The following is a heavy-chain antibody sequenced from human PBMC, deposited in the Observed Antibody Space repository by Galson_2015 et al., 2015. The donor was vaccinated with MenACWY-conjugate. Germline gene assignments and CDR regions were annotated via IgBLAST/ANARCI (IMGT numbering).Heavy chain of an antibody. CDR2: IYWDDDK. Sequence: PALVKPTQTLTLTCTFSGFSLTTTGVGVAWIRQPPGKALEWHALIYWDDDKRYRPSLRSRPTVTKDTSKNRVVLTMTNVDPVDTATYYCAHSGEYCSRTSCYYFDYWGQGAPVTVSS. D-gene: IGHD2-2*01. J-gene: IGHJ4*02. CDR1: GFSLTTTGVG. CDR3: AHSGEYCSRTSCYYFDY. V-gene: IGHV2-5*02.